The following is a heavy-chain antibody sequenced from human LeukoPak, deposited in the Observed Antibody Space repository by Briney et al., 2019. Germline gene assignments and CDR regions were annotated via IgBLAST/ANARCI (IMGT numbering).Heavy chain of an antibody. Sequence: ASVKVSCKVSGYTLTELSMHWVRQAPGKGLEWMGGFDPEDGETIYAQKFQGRVTMAEDTSTDTAYMELSSLRSEDTAVYYCATDVYLGGYYDSSGSPAFDYWGQGTLVTVSS. J-gene: IGHJ4*02. CDR3: ATDVYLGGYYDSSGSPAFDY. V-gene: IGHV1-24*01. CDR1: GYTLTELS. CDR2: FDPEDGET. D-gene: IGHD3-22*01.